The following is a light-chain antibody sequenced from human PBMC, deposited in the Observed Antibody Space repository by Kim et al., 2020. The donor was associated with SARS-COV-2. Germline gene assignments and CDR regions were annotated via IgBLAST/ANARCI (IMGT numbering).Light chain of an antibody. CDR2: EAF. CDR1: QSVGSSL. Sequence: EIVLTQSPGTLSLSPGERATLSCRASQSVGSSLLAWYQQKPGQAPRLLIYEAFKRVAGIPDRFSGSGSGTDFTLTISRPEPEDFAMYYRQQYGSSPYSFGQGTKLEI. V-gene: IGKV3-20*01. CDR3: QQYGSSPYS. J-gene: IGKJ2*03.